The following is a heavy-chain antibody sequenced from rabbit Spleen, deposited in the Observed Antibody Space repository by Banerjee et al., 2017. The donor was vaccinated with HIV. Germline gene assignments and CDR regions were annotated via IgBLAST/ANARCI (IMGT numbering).Heavy chain of an antibody. V-gene: IGHV1S45*01. D-gene: IGHD6-1*01. CDR3: ARDGAGDGGAGYDEDFYFNL. Sequence: QQQLEESGGDLVKPEGSLTLTCTASGFSFSSGYWICWVRQAPGKGLEWIGYIDPIFGRTYYASWVNGRFTISSHNAQNTLYLQLNSLTAADTAIYFCARDGAGDGGAGYDEDFYFNLWGQGTLVTVS. CDR1: GFSFSSGYW. J-gene: IGHJ4*01. CDR2: IDPIFGRT.